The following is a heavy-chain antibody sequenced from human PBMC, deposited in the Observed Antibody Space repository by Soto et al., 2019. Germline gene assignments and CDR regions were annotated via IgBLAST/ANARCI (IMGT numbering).Heavy chain of an antibody. CDR1: VFIFRRYA. CDR3: ARAFSGSYPNFDY. V-gene: IGHV3-30*09. CDR2: ITYDGANG. J-gene: IGHJ4*02. D-gene: IGHD1-26*01. Sequence: GGSLRLSCVASVFIFRRYAMHWVRQDPGKGLEWVAVITYDGANGYYADCVRGRFAISRDNSKGTLFLQMNSLRPEDTAVYYCARAFSGSYPNFDYWGQGTLVTVSS.